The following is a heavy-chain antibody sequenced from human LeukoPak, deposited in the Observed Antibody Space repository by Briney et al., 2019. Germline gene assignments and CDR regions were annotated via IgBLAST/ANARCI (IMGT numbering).Heavy chain of an antibody. CDR3: ARDVRDGESFTLDY. Sequence: GGSLRLSCAASGFTFSSYAMHWVRQAPGKGLEWVAVISYDGSNKYYADSVKGRFTISRDNSKNTLYLQMNSLRAEDTAVYYCARDVRDGESFTLDYWGQGTLVTVSS. J-gene: IGHJ4*02. V-gene: IGHV3-30-3*01. CDR1: GFTFSSYA. CDR2: ISYDGSNK. D-gene: IGHD1-26*01.